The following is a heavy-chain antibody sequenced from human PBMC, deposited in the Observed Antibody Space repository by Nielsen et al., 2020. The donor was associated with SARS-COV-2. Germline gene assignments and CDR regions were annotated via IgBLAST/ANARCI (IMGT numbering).Heavy chain of an antibody. V-gene: IGHV3-7*01. D-gene: IGHD3-10*01. CDR1: GFTFSSYW. J-gene: IGHJ3*02. CDR2: IKQDGSEK. CDR3: ARDLGSGEGAFDI. Sequence: GESLKISCAASGFTFSSYWMSWVRQAPGKGLEWVANIKQDGSEKYYVDSVKGRFTISRDNAKNSLYLQMNSLRAEDTAVYYCARDLGSGEGAFDIWGQGTMVTVSS.